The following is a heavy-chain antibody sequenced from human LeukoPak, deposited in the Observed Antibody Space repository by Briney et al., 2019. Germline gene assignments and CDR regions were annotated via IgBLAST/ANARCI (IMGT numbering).Heavy chain of an antibody. CDR1: GYTFTSYG. CDR2: ISAYNGNT. D-gene: IGHD3-22*01. J-gene: IGHJ4*02. V-gene: IGHV1-18*01. CDR3: ARETYYYDSSGYPIDY. Sequence: ASVKVSCKASGYTFTSYGFSWVRQAPGQGLEWMGWISAYNGNTNYAQKLQGRVTMTTDTSTSTAYMELRSLRSDDTAVYYCARETYYYDSSGYPIDYWGQGTLVTVSS.